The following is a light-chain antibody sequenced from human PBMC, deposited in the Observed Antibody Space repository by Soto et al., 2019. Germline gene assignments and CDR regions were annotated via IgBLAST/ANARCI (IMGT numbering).Light chain of an antibody. J-gene: IGKJ4*01. CDR1: QSVSSY. CDR3: QQRSNWLT. CDR2: DAS. Sequence: EIVLTQSPATLSLSPGEIATLSCRASQSVSSYLAWYQQKPGQAPRLLIYDASNRATGIPARFSGSGSGTDFTLTISSLEPEDFAAYYCQQRSNWLTFGGGTKVDIK. V-gene: IGKV3-11*01.